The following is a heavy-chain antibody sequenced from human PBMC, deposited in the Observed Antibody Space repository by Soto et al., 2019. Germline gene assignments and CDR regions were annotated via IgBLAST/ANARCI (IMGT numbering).Heavy chain of an antibody. Sequence: GGSLRLSCAASGFTFSSYAMSWVRQAPGKGLEWVSAISDSGGSTYYADSVKGRFTISRDNSKNTLYLQMNSLRAEDTAVYYCAKGPGDLPNCFCDHWGRGARVTDSS. J-gene: IGHJ2*01. D-gene: IGHD7-27*01. V-gene: IGHV3-23*01. CDR3: AKGPGDLPNCFCDH. CDR1: GFTFSSYA. CDR2: ISDSGGST.